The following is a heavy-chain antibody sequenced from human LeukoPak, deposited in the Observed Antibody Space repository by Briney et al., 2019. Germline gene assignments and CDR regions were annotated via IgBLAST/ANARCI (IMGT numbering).Heavy chain of an antibody. J-gene: IGHJ2*01. D-gene: IGHD5-18*01. CDR2: ISYDGSNT. Sequence: GGSLRLSCAASGFTFNSDGMHWVRQAPGKGLEWVAVISYDGSNTYYADSVKGGFTISRDNSKNTLDLQMNSLRAEDTAVYYCAKDRDSYGLLGYFDLWGRGTLVSASS. CDR3: AKDRDSYGLLGYFDL. V-gene: IGHV3-30*18. CDR1: GFTFNSDG.